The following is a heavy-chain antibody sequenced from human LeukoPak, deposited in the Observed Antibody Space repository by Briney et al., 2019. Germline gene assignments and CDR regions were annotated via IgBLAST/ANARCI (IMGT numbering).Heavy chain of an antibody. J-gene: IGHJ4*02. CDR2: IKQDGSVK. V-gene: IGHV3-7*03. D-gene: IGHD3-9*01. CDR3: ARVPAPIPNEDVVTGNSVPPDY. CDR1: GFTFSSYW. Sequence: PGGSLRLSCAASGFTFSSYWMSWVRQAPGKGLEWVANIKQDGSVKYYVDSVKGRFTISRDNAKNSLYLQMNSLRAEDTAVYYCARVPAPIPNEDVVTGNSVPPDYGGQGTLVPVSS.